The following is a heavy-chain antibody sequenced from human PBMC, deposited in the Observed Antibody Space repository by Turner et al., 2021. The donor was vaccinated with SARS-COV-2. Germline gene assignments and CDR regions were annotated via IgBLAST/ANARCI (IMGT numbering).Heavy chain of an antibody. CDR2: ISSNGGST. CDR3: FGSGWYLGDY. D-gene: IGHD6-19*01. J-gene: IGHJ4*02. V-gene: IGHV3-64D*06. CDR1: GFTFSSYA. Sequence: EVQLVESGGGLVQPGESLRLSCSASGFTFSSYAMHWVRQAPGKGLEYVSAISSNGGSTYYADSVKGRFSISRDNSKNTVYLQMSSLRVDDTAIYYCFGSGWYLGDYWGQGALVTVSS.